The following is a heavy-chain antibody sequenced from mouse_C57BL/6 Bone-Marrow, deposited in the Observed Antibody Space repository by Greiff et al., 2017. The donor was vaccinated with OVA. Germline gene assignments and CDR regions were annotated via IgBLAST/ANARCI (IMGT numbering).Heavy chain of an antibody. Sequence: QVTLKESGPGILQPSQTLSLTCSFSGFSLSTFGMGVGWIRQPSGKGLEWLAHLWWDDDKYYNPALKSRPTISKDTSKNQVFLKIANVDTADTATNYGARSLYYGNPAWFAYWGQGTLVTVSA. CDR1: GFSLSTFGMG. D-gene: IGHD2-1*01. J-gene: IGHJ3*01. V-gene: IGHV8-8*01. CDR2: LWWDDDK. CDR3: ARSLYYGNPAWFAY.